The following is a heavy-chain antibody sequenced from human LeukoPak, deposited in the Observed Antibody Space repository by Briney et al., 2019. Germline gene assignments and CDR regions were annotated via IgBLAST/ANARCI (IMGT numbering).Heavy chain of an antibody. J-gene: IGHJ3*02. CDR3: ARVYYDSSGYYPSDAFDI. D-gene: IGHD3-22*01. CDR2: IYYSGST. V-gene: IGHV4-30-4*01. Sequence: SETLSITCTVSGGSISSGDYYWSWIRQPPGKGLEWIGYIYYSGSTYYNPSLKSRVTISVDTSKNQFSLKLSSVTAADTAVYYCARVYYDSSGYYPSDAFDIWGQGTMVTVSS. CDR1: GGSISSGDYY.